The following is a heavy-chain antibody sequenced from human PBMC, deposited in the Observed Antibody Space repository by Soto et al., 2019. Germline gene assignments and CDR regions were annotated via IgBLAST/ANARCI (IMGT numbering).Heavy chain of an antibody. Sequence: QVQLVQSGAEVKKSGASVKVSCKASGYTFTSYDINWVRQATGQGLEWMGWMNPNSGNTGYAQKFQCRGTMTRNTSISTAYMDLSSLRYEYTAVYYCARERSAACPGWFDPLGQGTLVTVSS. CDR1: GYTFTSYD. J-gene: IGHJ5*02. V-gene: IGHV1-8*01. CDR2: MNPNSGNT. D-gene: IGHD6-6*01. CDR3: ARERSAACPGWFDP.